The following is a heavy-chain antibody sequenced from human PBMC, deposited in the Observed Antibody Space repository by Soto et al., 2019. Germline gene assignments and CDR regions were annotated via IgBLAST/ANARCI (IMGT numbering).Heavy chain of an antibody. J-gene: IGHJ2*01. CDR3: VDQDWNNTRCCLDL. V-gene: IGHV2-5*02. Sequence: QITVKESGPKLLKPSQTLTLTCAFSGFSLSTRGVGVGWVRQPPGKAPEWLALIYWDDDKRDRPSLKSSLSTTNDTAKDQGVFTNSNMDPVEAATYCCVDQDWNNTRCCLDLWGRGTLVTVSS. CDR2: IYWDDDK. D-gene: IGHD1-1*01. CDR1: GFSLSTRGVG.